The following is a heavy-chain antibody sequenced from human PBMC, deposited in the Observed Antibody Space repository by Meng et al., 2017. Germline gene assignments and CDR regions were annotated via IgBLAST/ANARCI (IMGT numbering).Heavy chain of an antibody. CDR1: GFTFDDYG. CDR3: ARFYFGYSYGPHHFDY. J-gene: IGHJ4*02. D-gene: IGHD5-18*01. V-gene: IGHV3-20*04. CDR2: INWNGGST. Sequence: GGSLRLSCAASGFTFDDYGMSWVRQAPGKGLEWVSGINWNGGSTGYADSVKGRFTISRDNAKNSLYLQMNSLRAEDTALYYCARFYFGYSYGPHHFDYWARERWSPSPQ.